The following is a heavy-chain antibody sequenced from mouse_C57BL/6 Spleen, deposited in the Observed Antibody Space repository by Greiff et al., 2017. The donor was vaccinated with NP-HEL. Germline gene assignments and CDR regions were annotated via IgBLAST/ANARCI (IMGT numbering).Heavy chain of an antibody. D-gene: IGHD1-1*01. Sequence: EVKLMESGGGLVKPGGSLKLSCAASGFTFSDYGMHWVRQAPEKGLEWVAYISSGSSTIYYADTVKGRFTISRDNAKNTLFLQMTSLRSEDTAMYYCARNYGSYAMDYWGQGTSVTVSS. CDR2: ISSGSSTI. CDR3: ARNYGSYAMDY. V-gene: IGHV5-17*01. CDR1: GFTFSDYG. J-gene: IGHJ4*01.